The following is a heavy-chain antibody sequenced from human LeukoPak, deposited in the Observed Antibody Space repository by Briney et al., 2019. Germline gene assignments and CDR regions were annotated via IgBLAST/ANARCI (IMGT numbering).Heavy chain of an antibody. CDR1: GFTFSSYA. Sequence: GGSLRLSCAASGFTFSSYAMTWLRQAPGKGLEGVSTISDSGARTNYADSAKGRFTISRDNSKNTLYLQMNSLRAEDTAVYYCAKGSGYGVLFYFDYWGQGTLVTVSS. D-gene: IGHD4-17*01. J-gene: IGHJ4*02. CDR3: AKGSGYGVLFYFDY. CDR2: ISDSGART. V-gene: IGHV3-23*01.